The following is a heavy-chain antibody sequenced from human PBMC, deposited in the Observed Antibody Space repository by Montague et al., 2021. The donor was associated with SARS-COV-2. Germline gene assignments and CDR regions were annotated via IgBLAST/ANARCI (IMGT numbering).Heavy chain of an antibody. Sequence: SETLSLTCTVYGGSISGYYWYWGRQPPGPGQEWMGDISHSGSTNYNPTLNIQVTVTVDTYKDQVSLTLSSVTAAATAMYECSCERHSTGWYSRYGNQIDYWGQGTLVTVSS. D-gene: IGHD6-13*01. CDR3: SCERHSTGWYSRYGNQIDY. J-gene: IGHJ4*02. V-gene: IGHV4-34*01. CDR1: GGSISGYY. CDR2: ISHSGST.